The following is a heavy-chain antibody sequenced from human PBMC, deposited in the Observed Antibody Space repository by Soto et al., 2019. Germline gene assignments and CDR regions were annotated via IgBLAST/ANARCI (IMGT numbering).Heavy chain of an antibody. V-gene: IGHV3-30*18. Sequence: GGSLRLSCAASGFIFSSYGMHWVRQAPGKGLEWVAVISYDGSNKYYADSVKGRFTISRDNSKNTLYLQMNSLRAEDTAVYYCAKDDANWNEHDAFDIWGQGTMVTVSS. J-gene: IGHJ3*02. CDR1: GFIFSSYG. D-gene: IGHD1-20*01. CDR2: ISYDGSNK. CDR3: AKDDANWNEHDAFDI.